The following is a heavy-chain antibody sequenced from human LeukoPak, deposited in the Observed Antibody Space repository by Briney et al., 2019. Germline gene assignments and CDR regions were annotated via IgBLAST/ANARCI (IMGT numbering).Heavy chain of an antibody. CDR1: GYTFTYCS. D-gene: IGHD3-22*01. CDR3: ARAKITMIVVVPSDY. J-gene: IGHJ4*02. Sequence: ASVKVSCKASGYTFTYCSLHWLQQAPGQGLERMRWITLYNGNTNYAKKFQGRVTITRDMSLRTAYIELSRLRSDDTAVYYCARAKITMIVVVPSDYWGQGTLATVSS. V-gene: IGHV1-68*01. CDR2: ITLYNGNT.